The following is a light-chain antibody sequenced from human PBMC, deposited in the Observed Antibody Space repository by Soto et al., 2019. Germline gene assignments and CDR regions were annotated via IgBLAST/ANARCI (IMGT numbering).Light chain of an antibody. CDR3: QQYNSARPT. CDR1: QDITTY. Sequence: DIQMTQSPSSLSASVGDRVTITCRASQDITTYLAWYQQEPGQVPKLLIYGASALRSGVPSRFSGRGSGTDFTLTISSLQPEDVAAYYCQQYNSARPTFGPGTKVDVK. V-gene: IGKV1-27*01. J-gene: IGKJ3*01. CDR2: GAS.